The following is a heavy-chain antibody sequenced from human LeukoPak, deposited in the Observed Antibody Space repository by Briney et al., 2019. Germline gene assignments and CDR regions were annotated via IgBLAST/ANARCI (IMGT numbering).Heavy chain of an antibody. CDR1: GGSISSYY. J-gene: IGHJ5*01. V-gene: IGHV4-59*08. Sequence: PSETLSLTFTVSGGSISSYYWSWIRQPPGKGLEWIGYMYYSGSPNYNPSLKSRVTISVDRSTNQLSLKLSSVTAADTAVYYCARHGEQQLVRRWFDSWGQGTLVTVSS. CDR3: ARHGEQQLVRRWFDS. CDR2: MYYSGSP. D-gene: IGHD6-13*01.